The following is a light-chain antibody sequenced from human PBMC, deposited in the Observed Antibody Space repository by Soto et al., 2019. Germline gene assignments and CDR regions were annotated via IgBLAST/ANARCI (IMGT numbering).Light chain of an antibody. CDR3: QQYDSSPRT. J-gene: IGKJ1*01. V-gene: IGKV3-20*01. CDR1: QSVSSGF. CDR2: GAS. Sequence: EIVLTQSPGTLSLSPGERATLSCRASQSVSSGFLAWYQQKPGQAPRLLIYGASSRATGIPDRFSGSGSGTDFTLTISRLESEDFAVYYCQQYDSSPRTFGQGTKVEIK.